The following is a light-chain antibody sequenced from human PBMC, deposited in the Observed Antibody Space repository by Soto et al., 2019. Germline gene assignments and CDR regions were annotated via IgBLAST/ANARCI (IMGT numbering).Light chain of an antibody. Sequence: QSALTQPASVSGSPGQSITISCTGTSSDVGSYNLVSWYQQHPGKAPKLMIYEVTKWPSGVSNRFSGSKSGNTASLTISGRQAEDDADYYCCSYAGSSTFYVFGTGTKLTVL. CDR3: CSYAGSSTFYV. J-gene: IGLJ1*01. CDR2: EVT. CDR1: SSDVGSYNL. V-gene: IGLV2-23*02.